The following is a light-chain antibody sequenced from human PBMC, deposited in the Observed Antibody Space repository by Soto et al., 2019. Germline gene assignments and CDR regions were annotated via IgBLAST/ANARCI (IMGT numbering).Light chain of an antibody. CDR3: QQYNSYSKT. V-gene: IGKV1-5*01. CDR2: DAS. CDR1: QSISSW. J-gene: IGKJ1*01. Sequence: DIQITQSPSTLSASVGDRVTITFRASQSISSWLAWYQQKPGKAPKLLIYDASSLESGVPSRFSGSGSGTEFTLTISSLQPDDFATYYCQQYNSYSKTFGQGTKGDIK.